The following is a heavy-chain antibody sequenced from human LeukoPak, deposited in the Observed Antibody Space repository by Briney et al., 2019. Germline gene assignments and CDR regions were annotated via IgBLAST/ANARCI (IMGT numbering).Heavy chain of an antibody. CDR2: IYYSGST. CDR3: ARVGFVYDSSGKSDV. CDR1: GGSISSYY. J-gene: IGHJ6*02. Sequence: SETLSLTCTVSGGSISSYYWSWIRQPPGKGLEWIGYIYYSGSTNYNPSLKSRVTISVDTSKNQFSLKLSSVTAADTAVYYCARVGFVYDSSGKSDVWGQGTTVTVSS. D-gene: IGHD3-22*01. V-gene: IGHV4-59*01.